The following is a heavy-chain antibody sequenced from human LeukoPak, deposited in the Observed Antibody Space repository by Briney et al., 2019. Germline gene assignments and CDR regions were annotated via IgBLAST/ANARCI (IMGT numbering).Heavy chain of an antibody. D-gene: IGHD3-10*01. J-gene: IGHJ4*02. CDR2: VNTNSGGT. Sequence: ASVKASCKASGYTFTNFDIMWVRQATGQGLEWMGWVNTNSGGTGYAQKFQGRVSMTRDTSIGTAYMELSSLRSEDTAIYYCARGRGGTIIRGYLDSWGQGTLVSVSS. V-gene: IGHV1-8*01. CDR3: ARGRGGTIIRGYLDS. CDR1: GYTFTNFD.